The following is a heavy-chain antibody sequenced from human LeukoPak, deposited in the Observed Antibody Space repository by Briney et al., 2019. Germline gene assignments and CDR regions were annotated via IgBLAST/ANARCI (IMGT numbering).Heavy chain of an antibody. D-gene: IGHD6-13*01. J-gene: IGHJ4*02. CDR1: GFTFSSYS. V-gene: IGHV3-21*01. CDR3: ARPLGPIRYSSSWLLDY. CDR2: ISSSSSYI. Sequence: PGGSLRLSCAASGFTFSSYSMNWVRQAPGKGLEWVSSISSSSSYIYYADSVKGRFTISRDNAKNSLYLQMNSLRAEDTAVYYCARPLGPIRYSSSWLLDYWGQGTLVTVSS.